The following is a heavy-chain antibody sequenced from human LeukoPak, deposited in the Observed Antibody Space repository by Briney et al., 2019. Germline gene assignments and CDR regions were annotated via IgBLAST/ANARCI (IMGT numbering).Heavy chain of an antibody. D-gene: IGHD6-13*01. Sequence: AGGSLRLSRAASGLTFDDYAMHWVRQAPGKGLEWVSGISWNSGSIGYADSVKGRFTISRDNAKNSLYLQMNSLRAEDTALYYCAKDMHLFSSSFDYWGQGTLVTVSS. V-gene: IGHV3-9*01. CDR3: AKDMHLFSSSFDY. CDR1: GLTFDDYA. J-gene: IGHJ4*02. CDR2: ISWNSGSI.